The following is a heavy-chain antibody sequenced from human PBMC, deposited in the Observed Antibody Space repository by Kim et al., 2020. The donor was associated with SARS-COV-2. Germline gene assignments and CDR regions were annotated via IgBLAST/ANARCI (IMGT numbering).Heavy chain of an antibody. D-gene: IGHD1-7*01. Sequence: SFQGQVTISADKSISTAYLQWSSLKASDTAMYYCARLSGTTELFDDAFDIWGQGTMVTVSS. CDR3: ARLSGTTELFDDAFDI. V-gene: IGHV5-51*01. J-gene: IGHJ3*02.